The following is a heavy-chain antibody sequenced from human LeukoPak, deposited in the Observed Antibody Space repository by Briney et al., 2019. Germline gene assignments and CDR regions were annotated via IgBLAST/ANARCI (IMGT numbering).Heavy chain of an antibody. D-gene: IGHD5-18*01. J-gene: IGHJ5*02. CDR1: GGSISSSNW. CDR3: ARFTAMATYNWFDP. Sequence: PSGTLSLTCAVSGGSISSSNWWSWVRQPPGKGLEWIGEIYHSGSTNYNPSLKSRVTISVDKSKNQFSLKLSSVTAADTAVYYCARFTAMATYNWFDPWGQGTLVTVSS. V-gene: IGHV4-4*02. CDR2: IYHSGST.